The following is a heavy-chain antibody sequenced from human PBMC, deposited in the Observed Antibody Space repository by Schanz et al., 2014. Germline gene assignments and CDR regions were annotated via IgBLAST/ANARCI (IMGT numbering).Heavy chain of an antibody. V-gene: IGHV3-33*08. CDR2: IGYDGSEK. J-gene: IGHJ4*02. CDR3: ARGPIPIQGVPMDF. D-gene: IGHD3-10*01. CDR1: GFTFRSYS. Sequence: VQLVESGGSLVQPGGSLRLSCAASGFTFRSYSMNWVRQAPGKGLEWVANIGYDGSEKYYVDSVKGRFTISRDNSKDTLYSQMNALTLKDTAVYYCARGPIPIQGVPMDFWGQGTLVTVSS.